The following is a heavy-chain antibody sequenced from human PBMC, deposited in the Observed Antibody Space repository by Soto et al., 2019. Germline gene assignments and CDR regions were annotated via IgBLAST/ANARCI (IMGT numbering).Heavy chain of an antibody. CDR2: IIPTFGTA. J-gene: IGHJ6*02. Sequence: GASVKVSCKASGGTFSSYAISWVRQAPGQGLEWMGGIIPTFGTANYAQKFQGRVTITADESTSTAYMELSSLRSEDTAVYYCAADIVVVVAANAGYYYYGMDVWGQGTTVTVSS. D-gene: IGHD2-15*01. CDR3: AADIVVVVAANAGYYYYGMDV. CDR1: GGTFSSYA. V-gene: IGHV1-69*13.